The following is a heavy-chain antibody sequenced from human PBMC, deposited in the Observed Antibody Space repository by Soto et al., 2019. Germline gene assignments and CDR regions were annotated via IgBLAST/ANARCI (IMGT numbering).Heavy chain of an antibody. Sequence: EVQLVESGGGLVQPGRSLRLSCTASGFTFGDFAMSWFRQAPGKGLEGVGFIRNKAYGGTTEYAASVKGRFTISRDDSKSIAYLQMNSLRTEDTAVYYCTKRYFGGLDAFDIWGQGTMVAVSS. D-gene: IGHD3-9*01. CDR1: GFTFGDFA. CDR3: TKRYFGGLDAFDI. J-gene: IGHJ3*02. CDR2: IRNKAYGGTT. V-gene: IGHV3-49*03.